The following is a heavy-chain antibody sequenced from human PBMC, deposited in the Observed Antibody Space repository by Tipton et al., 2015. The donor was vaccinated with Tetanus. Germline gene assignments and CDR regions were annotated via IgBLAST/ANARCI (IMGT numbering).Heavy chain of an antibody. D-gene: IGHD3-16*01. CDR1: GFTFSIYA. CDR3: AKDLGDVFQGAFDV. Sequence: SLRLSCAASGFTFSIYAMSWVHQAPGKGLEWVSAISGGGDRTFYEDSVKGRFTISRDNSENTLSLQMNSLRAEDTAVYYCAKDLGDVFQGAFDVWGPGTMVTVSS. V-gene: IGHV3-23*02. CDR2: ISGGGDRT. J-gene: IGHJ3*01.